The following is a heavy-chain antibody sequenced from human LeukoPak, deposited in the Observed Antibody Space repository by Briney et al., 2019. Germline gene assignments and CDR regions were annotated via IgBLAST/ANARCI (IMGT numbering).Heavy chain of an antibody. V-gene: IGHV3-21*01. CDR1: GFTFSSYS. CDR2: ISSSSSYI. CDR3: ARVLEDSSGYYPGGRLLFSAFDI. D-gene: IGHD3-22*01. Sequence: GGSLRLSCAASGFTFSSYSMNWVRQAPGKGLEWVSSISSSSSYIYYADSVKGRFTISRDNAKNSLYLQMNSLRAEDTAVYYCARVLEDSSGYYPGGRLLFSAFDIWGQGTMVTVSS. J-gene: IGHJ3*02.